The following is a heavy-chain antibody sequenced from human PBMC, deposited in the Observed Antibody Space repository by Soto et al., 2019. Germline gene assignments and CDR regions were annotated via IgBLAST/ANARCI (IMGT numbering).Heavy chain of an antibody. D-gene: IGHD3-9*01. CDR2: ISHSGTS. V-gene: IGHV4-4*02. CDR1: GGSISSSHW. CDR3: ARVVPTITRGAFDA. J-gene: IGHJ3*01. Sequence: QVQLQESGPGLVKPSGTLSLTCAVSGGSISSSHWWTWVRQSPGKGLEYIGEISHSGTSNSNPSLKSRVTLSVDKSKNHFSLTLTSVTVADTAVYYCARVVPTITRGAFDAWGQGTLVIVSS.